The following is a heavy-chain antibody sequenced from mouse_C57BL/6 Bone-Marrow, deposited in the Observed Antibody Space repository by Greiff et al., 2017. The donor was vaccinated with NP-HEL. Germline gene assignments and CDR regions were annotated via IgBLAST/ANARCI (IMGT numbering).Heavy chain of an antibody. J-gene: IGHJ4*01. V-gene: IGHV1-59*01. D-gene: IGHD2-14*01. CDR1: GYTFTSYW. CDR3: ARGGTVALMDY. Sequence: QVQLKQPGAELVRPGTSVKLSCKASGYTFTSYWMHWVKQRPGQGLEWIGVIDPSDSYTNYNQKFKGKATLTVDTSSSTAYMQLSSLTSEDSAVYYCARGGTVALMDYWGQGTSVTVS. CDR2: IDPSDSYT.